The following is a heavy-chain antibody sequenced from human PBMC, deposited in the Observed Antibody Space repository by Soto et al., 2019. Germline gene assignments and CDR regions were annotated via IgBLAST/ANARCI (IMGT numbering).Heavy chain of an antibody. CDR3: ARFRGYGSGDSFDP. CDR1: GGSISSGGYY. CDR2: IYYSGST. D-gene: IGHD3-10*01. V-gene: IGHV4-31*03. J-gene: IGHJ5*02. Sequence: PSETLSLTCTVSGGSISSGGYYWGWIRQHPGKGLEWIGYIYYSGSTYYNPSLKSRVTISVDTSKNQFSLKLSSVTAADTAVHYCARFRGYGSGDSFDPWGQGTLVTVSS.